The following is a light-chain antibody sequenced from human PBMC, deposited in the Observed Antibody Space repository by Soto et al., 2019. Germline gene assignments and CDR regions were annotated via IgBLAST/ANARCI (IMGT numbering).Light chain of an antibody. CDR1: QGINDY. J-gene: IGKJ4*01. V-gene: IGKV1-9*01. CDR3: QQFNVYPLT. CDR2: AAS. Sequence: DIQLTQSPSFLSASVGDRVTITCRASQGINDYLAWYQQKPGEAPKLLIYAASTLQSEVPSRFSGSASGTEFTLTISSLQPEDFATYYCQQFNVYPLTFGGGTKVEIK.